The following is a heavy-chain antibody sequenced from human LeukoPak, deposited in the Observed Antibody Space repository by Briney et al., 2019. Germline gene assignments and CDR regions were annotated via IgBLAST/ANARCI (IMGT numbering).Heavy chain of an antibody. CDR2: INPSGGST. CDR3: ARDNSVGYNACLFDP. J-gene: IGHJ5*02. D-gene: IGHD5-12*01. V-gene: IGHV1-46*01. CDR1: GYIFTSYF. Sequence: ASVTVSYKASGYIFTSYFLYWVRQAPGQGHERMGLINPSGGSTRYAQKFQGRVTMTRDTSTITIYMELSSLRSEDTAVYYCARDNSVGYNACLFDPWGQGTLVTVSS.